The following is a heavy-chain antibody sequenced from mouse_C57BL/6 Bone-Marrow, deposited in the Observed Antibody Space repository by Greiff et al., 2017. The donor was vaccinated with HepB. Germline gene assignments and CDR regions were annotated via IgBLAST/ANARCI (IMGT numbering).Heavy chain of an antibody. CDR2: IYPGGGYT. Sequence: VQLQQSGAELVRPGTSVKMSCKASGYTFTNYWIGWAKQRPGHGLEWIGDIYPGGGYTNYNEKFKGKATLTADKSSSTAYMQFSSLTSEDSAIYYCARGTLLLYWYFDVWGTGTTVTVSS. V-gene: IGHV1-63*01. J-gene: IGHJ1*03. D-gene: IGHD2-1*01. CDR1: GYTFTNYW. CDR3: ARGTLLLYWYFDV.